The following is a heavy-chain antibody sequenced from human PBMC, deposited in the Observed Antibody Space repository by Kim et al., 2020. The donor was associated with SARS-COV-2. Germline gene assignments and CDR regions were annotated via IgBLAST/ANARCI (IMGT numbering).Heavy chain of an antibody. CDR2: ISSEGSNK. V-gene: IGHV3-30*04. Sequence: GGSLRLSCGASGFTFSNYGMNWVRQAPGKGLEWVAVISSEGSNKYYGDSVKGRFTISRDNSKNTLFLQMNSLRPEDTAIYYCARDLWPRIAVAGPDYWG. CDR1: GFTFSNYG. D-gene: IGHD6-19*01. J-gene: IGHJ4*01. CDR3: ARDLWPRIAVAGPDY.